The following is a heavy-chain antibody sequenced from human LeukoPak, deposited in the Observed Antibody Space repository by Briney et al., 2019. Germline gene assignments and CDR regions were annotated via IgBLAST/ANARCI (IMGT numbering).Heavy chain of an antibody. CDR2: ISWNSGSI. D-gene: IGHD3-16*01. J-gene: IGHJ4*02. CDR1: GFTFDDYA. CDR3: AKDMDQGEGFDY. Sequence: GRSLRLSCAASGFTFDDYAMHWVRQAPGKGLEGVSGISWNSGSIGYADSVKGRFTISRDNAKNSLYLQMNSLRAEDTALYYCAKDMDQGEGFDYWGQGTLVTVSS. V-gene: IGHV3-9*01.